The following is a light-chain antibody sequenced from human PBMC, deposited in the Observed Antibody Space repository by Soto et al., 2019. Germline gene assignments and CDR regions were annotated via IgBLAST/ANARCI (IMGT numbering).Light chain of an antibody. V-gene: IGKV1-33*01. CDR2: EAS. Sequence: DIQMTQSPSSLSASVGDRVTITCQASQDIKNYLNWYQQKPGKAPKLLIYEASNLETGVPSRFSGSGSGRSFTFTISSLQSEVIATYYCQQCDDFITFGGGTRIEIK. J-gene: IGKJ4*01. CDR3: QQCDDFIT. CDR1: QDIKNY.